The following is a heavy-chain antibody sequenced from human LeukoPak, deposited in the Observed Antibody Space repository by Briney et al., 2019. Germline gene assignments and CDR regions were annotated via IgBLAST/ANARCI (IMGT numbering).Heavy chain of an antibody. CDR1: GYTFTSYD. CDR3: ARGPRTTLIRGGQWYYYMDV. V-gene: IGHV1-46*01. J-gene: IGHJ6*03. CDR2: INPSGGST. Sequence: ASVKVSCKASGYTFTSYDINWVRQAPGQGLEWMGLINPSGGSTNYAQKFQGRVTMTRDTSTSTVYMELSSLRSEDTAVYYCARGPRTTLIRGGQWYYYMDVWGKGTTVTISS. D-gene: IGHD3-10*01.